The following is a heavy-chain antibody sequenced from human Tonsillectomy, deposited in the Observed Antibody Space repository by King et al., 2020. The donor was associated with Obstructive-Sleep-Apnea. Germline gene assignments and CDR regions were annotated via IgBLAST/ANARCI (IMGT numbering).Heavy chain of an antibody. J-gene: IGHJ6*02. CDR1: GGSISSYY. CDR3: ARDTAMDLYYYYGMDV. V-gene: IGHV4-59*01. D-gene: IGHD5-18*01. Sequence: VQLQESGPGLVKPSETLSLTCTVSGGSISSYYWSWIRQPPGKGLEWIGYIYYSGSTNYNPSLKSRVTISVDTSKNQFSLKLSSVTAADTAGYYCARDTAMDLYYYYGMDVWGQGTTVTVSS. CDR2: IYYSGST.